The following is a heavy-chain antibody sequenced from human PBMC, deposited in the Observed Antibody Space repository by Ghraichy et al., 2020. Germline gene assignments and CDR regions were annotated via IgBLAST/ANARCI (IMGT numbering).Heavy chain of an antibody. CDR1: GFTFHKTW. CDR2: TNDDAKQK. J-gene: IGHJ4*02. D-gene: IGHD4-17*01. CDR3: ARDPSHGAIDN. Sequence: GGSLRLSCAASGFTFHKTWMSWVRQAPGKGLEWVAITNDDAKQKYYADAVTGRFTISRDNVRETLSLQMNSLRVEDSAVYYCARDPSHGAIDNWGQGTLVTVSS. V-gene: IGHV3-7*03.